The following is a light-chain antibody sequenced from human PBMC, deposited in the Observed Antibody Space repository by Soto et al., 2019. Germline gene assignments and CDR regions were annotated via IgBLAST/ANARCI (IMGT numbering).Light chain of an antibody. CDR2: AAS. J-gene: IGKJ1*01. CDR1: QSVDSKY. V-gene: IGKV3-11*01. CDR3: QQRSNWPWT. Sequence: EIVLTQSPGTLSLSPGERATLSCRASQSVDSKYLAWYQQKPGQAPRILIFAASNRATGIPARFSGSGSGTDFTLTISSLEPEDFAVYYCQQRSNWPWTFGQGTKVDI.